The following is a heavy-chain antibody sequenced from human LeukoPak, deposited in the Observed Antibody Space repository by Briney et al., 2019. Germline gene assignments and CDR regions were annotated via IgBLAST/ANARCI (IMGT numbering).Heavy chain of an antibody. CDR2: IYYSGST. CDR3: ARQPDHRVNFDY. J-gene: IGHJ4*02. D-gene: IGHD3-3*01. V-gene: IGHV4-39*01. Sequence: SETLSLTCTVSGGSISSNSYYWGWIRQPPGKGLEWIGSIYYSGSTYYNPSLKSRVTISVDTSKNQFSLKLSSVTAADTAVYYCARQPDHRVNFDYWGQGTLVTVSS. CDR1: GGSISSNSYY.